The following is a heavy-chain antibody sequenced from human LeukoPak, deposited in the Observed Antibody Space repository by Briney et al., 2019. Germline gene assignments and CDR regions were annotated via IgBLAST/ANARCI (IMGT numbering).Heavy chain of an antibody. D-gene: IGHD2-15*01. Sequence: GGSLRLSCAASGFTFSSYAMHWVRQAPGKGLEWVAVISYDGSNKYYADSVKGRFTISRDNSKNTLYLQMNSLRAEDTAVYYCAREAPLGYCSGGSCYPLDYWGQGTLVTVSS. V-gene: IGHV3-30*04. J-gene: IGHJ4*02. CDR1: GFTFSSYA. CDR3: AREAPLGYCSGGSCYPLDY. CDR2: ISYDGSNK.